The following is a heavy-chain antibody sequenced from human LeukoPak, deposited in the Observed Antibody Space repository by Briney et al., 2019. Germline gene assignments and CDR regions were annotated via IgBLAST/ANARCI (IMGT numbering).Heavy chain of an antibody. Sequence: GGSLRLSCAASGFTFSSHGTHWVRQAPGKGLEWVAVIWYDGSNKFYADSVRGRFTISRDNSKNTLYVQMNSLRAEDTAVYYCARGRGSGWYDAFDIWGQGTLVTVSS. CDR2: IWYDGSNK. J-gene: IGHJ3*02. V-gene: IGHV3-33*01. D-gene: IGHD6-19*01. CDR3: ARGRGSGWYDAFDI. CDR1: GFTFSSHG.